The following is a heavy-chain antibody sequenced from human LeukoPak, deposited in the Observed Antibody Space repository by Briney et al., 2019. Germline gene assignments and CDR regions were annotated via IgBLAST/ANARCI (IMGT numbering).Heavy chain of an antibody. CDR3: ARDGVHSGTTDF. D-gene: IGHD1-1*01. CDR2: ISANNGDT. J-gene: IGHJ4*02. CDR1: GYTFFSHG. Sequence: ASVKVSCKTSGYTFFSHGITWVRQAPGQGLEWMGWISANNGDTKYAPKFQGRVTMTTESNTRTAYLDVRSLRSDDTAVYYCARDGVHSGTTDFWGQGTLITVAS. V-gene: IGHV1-18*01.